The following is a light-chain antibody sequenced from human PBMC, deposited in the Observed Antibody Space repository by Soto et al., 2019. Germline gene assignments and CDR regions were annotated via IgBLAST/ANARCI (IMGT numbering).Light chain of an antibody. V-gene: IGLV4-69*01. CDR3: QTWGSGIVV. J-gene: IGLJ2*01. CDR1: SGHSNYA. Sequence: QLVLTQSPSASASLGDSFKLTCTLSSGHSNYAIAWHQQQSEKGPRYLIKLNSDGSHSKWDGIPDRFSGSSSWAERFLTISSLQSEDGADYYCQTWGSGIVVFGGGIKLTV. CDR2: LNSDGSH.